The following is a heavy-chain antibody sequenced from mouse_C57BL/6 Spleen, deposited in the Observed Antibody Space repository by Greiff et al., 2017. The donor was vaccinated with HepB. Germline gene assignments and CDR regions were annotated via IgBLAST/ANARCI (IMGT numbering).Heavy chain of an antibody. CDR1: GYTFTSYW. V-gene: IGHV1-53*01. D-gene: IGHD1-1*01. J-gene: IGHJ1*03. Sequence: VQLQQPGTELVKPVASVKLSCKASGYTFTSYWMHWVKQRPGQGLEWIGNINPSNGGTNYNEKFKSKATLTVDKPSSTAYMQLSSLTSEDSAVYYCARSLITTVVGNWYFDVWGTGTTVTVSS. CDR2: INPSNGGT. CDR3: ARSLITTVVGNWYFDV.